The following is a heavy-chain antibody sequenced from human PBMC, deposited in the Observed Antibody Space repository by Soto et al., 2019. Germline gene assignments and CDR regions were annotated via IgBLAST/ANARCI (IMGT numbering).Heavy chain of an antibody. CDR1: GFTFSSYG. CDR2: ISYDGSNK. CDR3: AKTDITGTTGFDY. V-gene: IGHV3-30*18. D-gene: IGHD1-20*01. J-gene: IGHJ4*02. Sequence: GSLRLSCAASGFTFSSYGMHWVRQAPGKGLEWVAVISYDGSNKYYADSVKGRFTISRDNSKNTLYLQMNSLRAEDTAVYYCAKTDITGTTGFDYWGQGTLVTVSS.